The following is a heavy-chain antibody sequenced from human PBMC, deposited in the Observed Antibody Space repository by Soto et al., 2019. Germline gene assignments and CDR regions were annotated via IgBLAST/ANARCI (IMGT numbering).Heavy chain of an antibody. CDR1: GYDFTAYD. J-gene: IGHJ6*02. CDR2: MNPINGAT. CDR3: GRGPSPRAPAGGTPYYYAMDV. D-gene: IGHD6-13*01. Sequence: QVQLVQSGAEVKQSGASVKVSCKASGYDFTAYDINWVRQASGQGLEWMGWMNPINGATGSARRFQGRGSMTRNTATATAYLELTSLRSDDSAVYYCGRGPSPRAPAGGTPYYYAMDVWGQGTTVTVSS. V-gene: IGHV1-8*02.